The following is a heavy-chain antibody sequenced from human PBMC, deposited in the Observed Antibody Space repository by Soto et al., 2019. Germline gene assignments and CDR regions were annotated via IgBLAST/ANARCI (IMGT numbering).Heavy chain of an antibody. Sequence: EVQLVESGGGLVQPGRSLRLSCAASGFTFDDYAMHWVRQAPGKGLEWVSGISWNSGSIGYADSVKGRFTISRDNAKNSLYLQMNSLRAEDTALYYCAKDKMESSGWQSFDYWGQGTLVTVSS. D-gene: IGHD6-19*01. CDR3: AKDKMESSGWQSFDY. V-gene: IGHV3-9*01. J-gene: IGHJ4*02. CDR1: GFTFDDYA. CDR2: ISWNSGSI.